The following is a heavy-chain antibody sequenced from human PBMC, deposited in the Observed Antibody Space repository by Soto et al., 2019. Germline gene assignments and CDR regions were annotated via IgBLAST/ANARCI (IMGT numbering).Heavy chain of an antibody. Sequence: GLLVQSGTEVKKPGASVKVSCKASGYTFSRNDITWVRQAPGQGLEWMGRISGHNGNSDYAQKFQGRITMATDTSTSTAYMELRNLRSDDTAVYYCARLSDLSISADADDIATGAAYMDVWGKGTTVTVSS. J-gene: IGHJ6*03. D-gene: IGHD2-15*01. CDR3: ARLSDLSISADADDIATGAAYMDV. CDR2: ISGHNGNS. CDR1: GYTFSRND. V-gene: IGHV1-18*01.